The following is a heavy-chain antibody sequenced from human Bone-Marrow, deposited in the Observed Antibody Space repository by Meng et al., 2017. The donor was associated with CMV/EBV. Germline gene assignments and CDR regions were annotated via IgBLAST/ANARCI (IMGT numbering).Heavy chain of an antibody. CDR1: GFTVSSNY. D-gene: IGHD2-2*01. Sequence: GESLKISCAASGFTVSSNYMSWVRQAPGKGLEWVSVIYSGSSTYYADSVKGRFTISRDNFKNTLYLQMNSLRAEDTAIYYCARVVVPAAMGYFYYGMDVWGQGTTVTVSS. J-gene: IGHJ6*02. V-gene: IGHV3-53*05. CDR2: IYSGSST. CDR3: ARVVVPAAMGYFYYGMDV.